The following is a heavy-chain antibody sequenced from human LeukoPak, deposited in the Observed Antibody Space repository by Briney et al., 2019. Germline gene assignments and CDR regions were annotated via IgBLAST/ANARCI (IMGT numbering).Heavy chain of an antibody. CDR2: MNSGGNMI. CDR1: GFTFSNSW. Sequence: GGSLRLSCAASGFTFSNSWMHWVPQTPGKGLAWVSRMNSGGNMIYYADSVKGRFIISRDNAKNTLYLQMHSLRDEDTAVYYCVTAGQYRFDNWGRGTLVTVSS. J-gene: IGHJ4*02. V-gene: IGHV3-74*01. D-gene: IGHD5-18*01. CDR3: VTAGQYRFDN.